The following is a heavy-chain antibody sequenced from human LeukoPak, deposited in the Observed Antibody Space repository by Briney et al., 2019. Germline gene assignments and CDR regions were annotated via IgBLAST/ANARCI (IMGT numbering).Heavy chain of an antibody. Sequence: KPSETLSLTCTVSGYSISSGYYRGWIRQPAGKGLEWIGRIYTSGSTNYNPSLKSRVTMSVDTSRDQFSLKLSSVTAADTAVYYCARELKYSGYCSSTSCLNWFDPWGQGTLVTVSS. CDR2: IYTSGST. CDR3: ARELKYSGYCSSTSCLNWFDP. CDR1: GYSISSGYY. J-gene: IGHJ5*02. V-gene: IGHV4-4*07. D-gene: IGHD2-2*03.